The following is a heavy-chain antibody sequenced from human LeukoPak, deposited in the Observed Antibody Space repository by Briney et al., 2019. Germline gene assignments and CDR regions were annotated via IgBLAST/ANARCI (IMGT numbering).Heavy chain of an antibody. J-gene: IGHJ3*02. CDR3: ARGGRVGATPTRAFDI. V-gene: IGHV1-18*01. Sequence: ASVKVSCKASGYTFTSYGISWVRQAPGQGLEWMGWISAYNGNTNYAQKLQGRVTVTTDTSTSTAYMELRSLRSDDTAVYYCARGGRVGATPTRAFDIWGQGTMVTVSS. D-gene: IGHD1-26*01. CDR1: GYTFTSYG. CDR2: ISAYNGNT.